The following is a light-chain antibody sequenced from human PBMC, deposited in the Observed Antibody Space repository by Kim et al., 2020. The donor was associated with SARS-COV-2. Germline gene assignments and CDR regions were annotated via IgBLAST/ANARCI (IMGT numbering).Light chain of an antibody. V-gene: IGKV3-20*01. CDR1: QSVSSSY. CDR2: GTS. Sequence: SLGGRATPSCRASQSVSSSYLAWYQQNPGQAPRLLIYGTSTRATGIPDRFSGSGSGTDFTLTISRLESEDFAVYYCQQYGSSPLTFGGGTKVDIK. J-gene: IGKJ4*01. CDR3: QQYGSSPLT.